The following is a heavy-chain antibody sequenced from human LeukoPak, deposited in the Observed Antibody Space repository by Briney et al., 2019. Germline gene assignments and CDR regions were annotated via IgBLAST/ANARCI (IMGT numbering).Heavy chain of an antibody. V-gene: IGHV3-15*01. J-gene: IGHJ4*02. CDR3: TTGLIVGTTRSVPFDY. CDR2: IKSKTDGETT. CDR1: GFTFSNTW. D-gene: IGHD1-26*01. Sequence: GGSLRLSCAASGFTFSNTWMSWVRQPPGKGLEWVGRIKSKTDGETTEYAAPVKGRFTISRDDSENTLYLQMNSLKIEDTAVYYCTTGLIVGTTRSVPFDYWGQGSLVTVSP.